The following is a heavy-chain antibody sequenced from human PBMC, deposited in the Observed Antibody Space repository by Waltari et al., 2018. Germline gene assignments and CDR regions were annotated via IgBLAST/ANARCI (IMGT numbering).Heavy chain of an antibody. J-gene: IGHJ6*02. Sequence: QVQLVQSGAEVKKPGSSVKVSCKASGGTFSSYAISWVRQAPGQGLEWMGRIIPILGIANDDKKFQGRVTITADKSTSTAYMELSSLRSEDTAVYYCARDNIVVVPAAPPDDYYYYGMDVWGQGTTVTVSS. CDR2: IIPILGIA. CDR3: ARDNIVVVPAAPPDDYYYYGMDV. CDR1: GGTFSSYA. D-gene: IGHD2-2*01. V-gene: IGHV1-69*09.